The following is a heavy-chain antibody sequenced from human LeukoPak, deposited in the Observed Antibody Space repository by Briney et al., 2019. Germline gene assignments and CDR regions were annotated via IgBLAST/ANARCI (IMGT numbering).Heavy chain of an antibody. V-gene: IGHV1-2*02. CDR2: INPNSGGT. CDR3: ARTALGHCSGGSCYSEPPLDY. D-gene: IGHD2-15*01. Sequence: ASVKVSCKASGYTFTGYYMHWVRQAPGQGLEWMGWINPNSGGTNYAQKFQGRVTMTRDTSISTAYMELSRLRSDDTAVYYCARTALGHCSGGSCYSEPPLDYWGQGTLVTVSS. J-gene: IGHJ4*02. CDR1: GYTFTGYY.